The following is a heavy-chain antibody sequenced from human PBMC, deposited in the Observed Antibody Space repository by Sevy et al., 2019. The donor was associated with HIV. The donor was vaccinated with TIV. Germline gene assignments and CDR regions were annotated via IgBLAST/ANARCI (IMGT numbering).Heavy chain of an antibody. Sequence: SETLSLTCTVSGGSISSSAYYWGWLRQPPGKGLEWIANIFYSGSAYYNPSISGRVTISVDTSKNQFSLRLNSVTAADTAVYYCARQGGVVDRAFDFWGQGSLVTVSS. J-gene: IGHJ4*02. V-gene: IGHV4-39*01. CDR2: IFYSGSA. CDR3: ARQGGVVDRAFDF. CDR1: GGSISSSAYY. D-gene: IGHD3-10*01.